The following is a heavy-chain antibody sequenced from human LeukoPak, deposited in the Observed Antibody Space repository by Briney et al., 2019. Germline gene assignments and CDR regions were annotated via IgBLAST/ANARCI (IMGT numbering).Heavy chain of an antibody. CDR3: ARVDVVVPAASLYYYYYMDV. CDR2: IYYGGST. D-gene: IGHD2-2*01. Sequence: NTSETLSLTCTVSGGSISSYYWSWIRQPPGKGLEWIGNIYYGGSTNYNPSLKSRVTISVDTSKNQFSLKLSSVTAADTAVYYCARVDVVVPAASLYYYYYMDVWGKGTTVTVSS. V-gene: IGHV4-59*01. J-gene: IGHJ6*03. CDR1: GGSISSYY.